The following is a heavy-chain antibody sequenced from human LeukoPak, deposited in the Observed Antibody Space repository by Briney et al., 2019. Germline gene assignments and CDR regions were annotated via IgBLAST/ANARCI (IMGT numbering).Heavy chain of an antibody. CDR2: ISAYNGYT. D-gene: IGHD6-13*01. CDR3: ARAVRYSSSWYYFDY. J-gene: IGHJ4*02. Sequence: ASVKVSCKTSGYSFLNYGISWVRQVPGQGLEWMGWISAYNGYTDLAERLQGRATLATDTSTSTAYMELSRLRSDGTAVYYCARAVRYSSSWYYFDYWGQGTLVTVSS. V-gene: IGHV1-18*01. CDR1: GYSFLNYG.